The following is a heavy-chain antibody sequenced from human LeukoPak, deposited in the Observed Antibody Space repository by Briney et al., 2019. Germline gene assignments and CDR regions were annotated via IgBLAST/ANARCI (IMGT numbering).Heavy chain of an antibody. J-gene: IGHJ6*03. CDR1: GFTFSSYW. CDR2: IEQDGSEK. CDR3: ARAYSGSSYYYYYMDV. D-gene: IGHD1-26*01. V-gene: IGHV3-7*01. Sequence: GGSLRLSCAASGFTFSSYWMSWVRQAPGKGLEWVANIEQDGSEKYYVDSVKGRFTISRDNAKNSLYLQMNSLRAEDTAVYYCARAYSGSSYYYYYMDVWGKGTTVTVSS.